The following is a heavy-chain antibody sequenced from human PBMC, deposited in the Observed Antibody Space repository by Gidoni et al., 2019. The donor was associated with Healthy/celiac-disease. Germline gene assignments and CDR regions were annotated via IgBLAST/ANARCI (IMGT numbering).Heavy chain of an antibody. D-gene: IGHD3-16*02. CDR1: GFTFSSYA. J-gene: IGHJ1*01. CDR3: AKGELSLPGYFQH. V-gene: IGHV3-23*01. Sequence: EVQLLESGGGLVQPGGSLRLSCAASGFTFSSYAMSWVRQAPGKGLEWVSAMSGSGGSTYYADSVKCRFTISRNNSKNTLYLQMNSLRAEDTAVYYCAKGELSLPGYFQHWGQGTLVTVSS. CDR2: MSGSGGST.